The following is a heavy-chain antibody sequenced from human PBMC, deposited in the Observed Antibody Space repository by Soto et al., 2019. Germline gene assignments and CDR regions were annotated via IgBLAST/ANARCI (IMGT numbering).Heavy chain of an antibody. CDR2: ISSDSRYI. V-gene: IGHV3-21*01. CDR1: GFTLSAHT. D-gene: IGHD2-2*01. CDR3: ARGHCSRTSCYTGGYYYYPMDV. Sequence: GGSLRLSCAASGFTLSAHTMNWVRQAPGKGLEWVSSISSDSRYIYYADSVKGRFTISRDNARNSLDLQMNNLRAEDTAVYHCARGHCSRTSCYTGGYYYYPMDVWGQGTTVTVSS. J-gene: IGHJ6*02.